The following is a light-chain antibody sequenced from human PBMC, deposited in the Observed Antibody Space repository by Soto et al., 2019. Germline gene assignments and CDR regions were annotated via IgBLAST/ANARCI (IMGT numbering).Light chain of an antibody. Sequence: IVLTHSPGTLSLSPWDIATLSCGASQTVSGNYLAWYQQKPGQVPRLLIYGASSRAIGIPDRFSGSGSGTDFALTISRLEPEDFAVYYCQQYFKSPWTFGQGTKVDIK. V-gene: IGKV3-20*01. CDR3: QQYFKSPWT. J-gene: IGKJ1*01. CDR2: GAS. CDR1: QTVSGNY.